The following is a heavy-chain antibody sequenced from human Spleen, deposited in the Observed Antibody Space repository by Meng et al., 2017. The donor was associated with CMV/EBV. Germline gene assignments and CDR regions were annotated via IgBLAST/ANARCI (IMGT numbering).Heavy chain of an antibody. V-gene: IGHV3-7*01. CDR3: ARDTPGD. CDR2: IRPDGSEK. CDR1: GFTFSGFW. Sequence: GGSLRLSCAASGFTFSGFWMSWARHAPGKGLEWVANIRPDGSEKYYVDSVKGRFTISRENAKNSLYLQMNNLRAEDTAIYYCARDTPGDWGQGTLVTVSS. D-gene: IGHD3-10*01. J-gene: IGHJ4*02.